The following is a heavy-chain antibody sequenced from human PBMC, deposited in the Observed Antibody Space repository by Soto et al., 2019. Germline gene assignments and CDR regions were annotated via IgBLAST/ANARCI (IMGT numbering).Heavy chain of an antibody. CDR3: ARDSLEPPYYYGMDV. CDR2: IYTSGST. V-gene: IGHV4-4*07. J-gene: IGHJ6*02. Sequence: SETLSLTCTVSGGSISSYYWSWIRQPTGKGLEWIGRIYTSGSTNYNPSLKSRVTMSVDTSKNQFSLKLSSVTAADTAVYYCARDSLEPPYYYGMDVWGQGTTVTVSS. CDR1: GGSISSYY. D-gene: IGHD1-1*01.